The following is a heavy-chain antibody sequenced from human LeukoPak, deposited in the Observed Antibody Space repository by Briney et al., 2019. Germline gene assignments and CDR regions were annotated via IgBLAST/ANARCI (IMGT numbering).Heavy chain of an antibody. Sequence: TSETLSLTCAVSGGSICGYYWNWIRQPPGKGLEWIGYIYYGGSTNYNPSLKSRVTISVDTSKNQFSLKLSSMTAADTAVYYCARVESTRAIDYWGQGTLVTVSS. CDR3: ARVESTRAIDY. CDR1: GGSICGYY. D-gene: IGHD2-2*01. CDR2: IYYGGST. V-gene: IGHV4-59*01. J-gene: IGHJ4*02.